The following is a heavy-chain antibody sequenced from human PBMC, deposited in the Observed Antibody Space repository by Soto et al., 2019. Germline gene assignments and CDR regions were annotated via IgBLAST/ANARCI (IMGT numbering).Heavy chain of an antibody. CDR2: ISPYDDST. CDR3: ARGGYYDNNWVNLRHYGFDV. Sequence: ASVKVSCKASGGFYSIKTISWVRQAPGQGFEWMGWISPYDDSTIYAQKLQGRVTMTADTSTRIVNLTLRGLKSDDTAVYYCARGGYYDNNWVNLRHYGFDVWGQGTSVTVSS. V-gene: IGHV1-18*01. CDR1: GGFYSIKT. J-gene: IGHJ6*02. D-gene: IGHD3-16*01.